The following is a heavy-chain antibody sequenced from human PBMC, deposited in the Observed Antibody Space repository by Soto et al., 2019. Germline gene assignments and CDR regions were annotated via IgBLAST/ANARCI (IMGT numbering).Heavy chain of an antibody. CDR2: IYHSGST. CDR3: ARDQLEGNWFDP. J-gene: IGHJ5*02. Sequence: QLQLQESGSGLVGPSQTLALTCVVSGGSISSGDYSWNWIRQPPGKGLEWIGYIYHSGSTLYNPSLKSRVTISVDKSKNQFSLKLSSVTASDTAVYYCARDQLEGNWFDPWGQGTLVTVSS. D-gene: IGHD1-1*01. V-gene: IGHV4-30-2*01. CDR1: GGSISSGDYS.